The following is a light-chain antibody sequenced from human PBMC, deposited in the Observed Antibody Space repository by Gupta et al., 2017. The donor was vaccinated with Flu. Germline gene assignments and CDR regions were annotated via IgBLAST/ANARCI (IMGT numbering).Light chain of an antibody. CDR2: DAS. J-gene: IGKJ2*01. CDR1: QSVSTY. CDR3: QKRSNWPPYT. V-gene: IGKV3-11*01. Sequence: EIELTQSPATLSLSPGERATLSCRASQSVSTYLAWYQKKPGQAPRLLIYDASNRATGIPARFSGSGYGTNFTLTISSREQEDFAVYYCQKRSNWPPYTFGQGTRMEIK.